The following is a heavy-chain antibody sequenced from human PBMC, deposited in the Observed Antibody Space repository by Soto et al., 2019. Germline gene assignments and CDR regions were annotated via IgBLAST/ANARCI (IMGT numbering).Heavy chain of an antibody. CDR3: ARRRGDSGVYGFDV. D-gene: IGHD2-21*01. CDR2: ISSGGGAT. J-gene: IGHJ6*02. CDR1: GLTFSSFG. Sequence: EVLLVESGGGLVQTGGSLRLSCAASGLTFSSFGLSWVRQAPGKGLEWVSYISSGGGATHYADSVKGRFPISRDNVKNSVYLQLNSLRDEDTAVYYSARRRGDSGVYGFDVWGQGTTVTVSS. V-gene: IGHV3-48*02.